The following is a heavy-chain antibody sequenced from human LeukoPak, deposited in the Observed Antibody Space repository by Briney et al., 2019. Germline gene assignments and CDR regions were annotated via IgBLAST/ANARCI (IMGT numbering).Heavy chain of an antibody. D-gene: IGHD1-26*01. J-gene: IGHJ4*02. CDR3: AREGPGGANSGSYLF. CDR2: IWYDGSNK. Sequence: GGSLRLSCVASGFAVGSNYMSWVRQAPGKGLEWVAVIWYDGSNKYYADSVKGRFTISRDNSKNTLYLQMNSLRAEDTAVYYCAREGPGGANSGSYLFWGQGTLVTVSS. V-gene: IGHV3-33*08. CDR1: GFAVGSNY.